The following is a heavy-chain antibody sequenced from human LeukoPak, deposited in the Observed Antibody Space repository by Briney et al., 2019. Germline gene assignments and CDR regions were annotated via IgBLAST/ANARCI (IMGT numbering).Heavy chain of an antibody. J-gene: IGHJ6*03. Sequence: SQTLSLTCTVSGGSISSGNYYWSWIRQPAEKGLEWIGRIYSSGSTNCNPSLKSRVTISVDTSKNQFSLKLSSVTGADTAVYYCARAVGYYGSGTVYYYMDVWGKGTTVTVSS. CDR2: IYSSGST. D-gene: IGHD3-10*01. CDR1: GGSISSGNYY. V-gene: IGHV4-61*02. CDR3: ARAVGYYGSGTVYYYMDV.